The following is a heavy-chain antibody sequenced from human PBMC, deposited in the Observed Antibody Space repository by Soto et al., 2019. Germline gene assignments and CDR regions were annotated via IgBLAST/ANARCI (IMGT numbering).Heavy chain of an antibody. CDR1: GFTFGTYA. J-gene: IGHJ4*02. CDR2: ISYDGSNK. Sequence: QVQLVESGGGVVQPGRSLRLSCTASGFTFGTYAIHWVRQGPGKGLEWVAVISYDGSNKYYADSVKGRFTISRDNSESTLYVQMNSLRAEDTAVYYCARGGSYYGPLDFWGQGTLVTVSS. V-gene: IGHV3-30-3*01. D-gene: IGHD3-10*01. CDR3: ARGGSYYGPLDF.